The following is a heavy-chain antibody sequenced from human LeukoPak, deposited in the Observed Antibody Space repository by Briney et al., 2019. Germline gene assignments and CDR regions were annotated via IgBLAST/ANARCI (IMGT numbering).Heavy chain of an antibody. V-gene: IGHV3-7*01. CDR2: IKQDGSEK. CDR3: AREASIVGDPFDY. CDR1: GFTFSSYW. J-gene: IGHJ4*02. D-gene: IGHD1-26*01. Sequence: GGSLRLSCAVSGFTFSSYWVSWVRQAPGKGLEWVANIKQDGSEKYYVDSVKGRFTISRDNAKNSLYLQMNSLRAEDTAVYYCAREASIVGDPFDYWGQGTLVTVSS.